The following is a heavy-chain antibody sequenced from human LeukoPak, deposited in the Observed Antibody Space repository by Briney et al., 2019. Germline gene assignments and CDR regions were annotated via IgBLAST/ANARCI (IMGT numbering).Heavy chain of an antibody. D-gene: IGHD3-22*01. J-gene: IGHJ2*01. V-gene: IGHV1-58*02. Sequence: SVKVSCKASGFTFTSSAMQWVRQARGQRLEWIGWIVVGSGNTNYAQKFQERVTITRDMSTSTAYMELSSLRSEDTAVYYCAADRQADHYDSSGYLGDLWGRGTLVTASS. CDR1: GFTFTSSA. CDR3: AADRQADHYDSSGYLGDL. CDR2: IVVGSGNT.